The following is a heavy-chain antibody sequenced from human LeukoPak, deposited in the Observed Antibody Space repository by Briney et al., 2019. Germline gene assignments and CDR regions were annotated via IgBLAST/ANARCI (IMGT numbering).Heavy chain of an antibody. D-gene: IGHD2-2*01. J-gene: IGHJ4*02. CDR2: IYHSGST. V-gene: IGHV4-38-2*02. CDR1: GYSISSGYY. CDR3: MLRSCSSTSCYVLDY. Sequence: SETLSLTCTVSGYSISSGYYWGWIRQPPGKGLEWIGSIYHSGSTYYNPSLKSRVTISVDTSKNQFSLKLSSVTAADTAVYYCMLRSCSSTSCYVLDYWGQGTLVTVSS.